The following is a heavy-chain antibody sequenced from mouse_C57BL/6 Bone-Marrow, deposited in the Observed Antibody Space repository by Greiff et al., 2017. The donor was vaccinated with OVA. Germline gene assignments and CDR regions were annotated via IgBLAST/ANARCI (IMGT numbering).Heavy chain of an antibody. V-gene: IGHV5-9-1*02. CDR3: TNIYYYGSRGSWFAY. D-gene: IGHD1-1*01. CDR1: GFTFSSYA. CDR2: ISSGGDYI. J-gene: IGHJ3*01. Sequence: EVKVEESGEGLVKPGGSLKLSCAASGFTFSSYAMSWVRQTPEKRLEWVAYISSGGDYIYYADTVKGRFTISRDNARNTLYLQMSSLKSEDTAMYYCTNIYYYGSRGSWFAYWGQGTLVTVSA.